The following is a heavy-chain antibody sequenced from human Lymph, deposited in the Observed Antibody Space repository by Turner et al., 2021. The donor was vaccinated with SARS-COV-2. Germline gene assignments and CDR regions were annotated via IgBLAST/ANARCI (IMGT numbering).Heavy chain of an antibody. J-gene: IGHJ4*02. CDR1: AYTFGSYD. D-gene: IGHD6-13*01. CDR3: ARGGFWSSSGYGSPFDY. Sequence: QLVLCGAAVVVWGGSVQVCCVAAAYTFGSYDINWVRHATGQGLEQWGCTNRNSGNKGYAEKFQGSVTMTTNTYINTAYMQLRSLRSEDEAVYYCARGGFWSSSGYGSPFDYWGQGTLVTVSS. V-gene: IGHV1-8*01. CDR2: TNRNSGNK.